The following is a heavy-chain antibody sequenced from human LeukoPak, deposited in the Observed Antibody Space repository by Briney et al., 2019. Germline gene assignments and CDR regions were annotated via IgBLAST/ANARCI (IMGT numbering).Heavy chain of an antibody. D-gene: IGHD2-15*01. CDR3: ARGYCSGGSCYCDY. CDR1: GYTFTGYY. J-gene: IGHJ4*02. V-gene: IGHV1-2*02. CDR2: INPNSGGT. Sequence: ASVKVSXKASGYTFTGYYMHWVRQAPGQGLEWMGWINPNSGGTNYAQKFQGRVTMTRDTSISTAYMELSRLRSDDTAVYYCARGYCSGGSCYCDYWGPGTLVTVSS.